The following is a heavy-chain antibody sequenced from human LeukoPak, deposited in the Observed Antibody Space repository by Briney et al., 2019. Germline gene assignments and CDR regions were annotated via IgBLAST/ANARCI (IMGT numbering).Heavy chain of an antibody. CDR2: ISYDGSNK. D-gene: IGHD4-17*01. Sequence: GGSLRLSCAASGFTFSSYAMHWVRQAPGKGLEWVAVISYDGSNKYYADSVKGRFTISRDNSKNTLYLQMNSLRAEDTAVCYCARDLFDDYGDYSPFDYWGQGTLVTVSS. V-gene: IGHV3-30-3*01. CDR1: GFTFSSYA. J-gene: IGHJ4*02. CDR3: ARDLFDDYGDYSPFDY.